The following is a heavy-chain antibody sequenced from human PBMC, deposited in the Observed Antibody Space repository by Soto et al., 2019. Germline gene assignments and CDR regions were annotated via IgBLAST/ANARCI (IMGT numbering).Heavy chain of an antibody. D-gene: IGHD3-10*01. J-gene: IGHJ1*01. CDR1: GFTFSSYS. Sequence: EVQLVESGGGLVQAGGSLRLSCAASGFTFSSYSMHWVRQVSGKGPVWISRVYSDGSTKNYADSVKGRFTISRDNARSTLYLQMNSLRVEDMAVYYCARGYGSGSYKGLNWGQGTLVTVSS. CDR3: ARGYGSGSYKGLN. CDR2: VYSDGSTK. V-gene: IGHV3-74*01.